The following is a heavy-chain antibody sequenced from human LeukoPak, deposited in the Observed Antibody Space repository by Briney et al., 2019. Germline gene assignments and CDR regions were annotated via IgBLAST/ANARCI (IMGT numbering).Heavy chain of an antibody. CDR3: ARGDNSALDS. V-gene: IGHV3-7*01. Sequence: QPGGSLRLSCAASGFTFRSFWMNWVRQAPGKGLEWVANIKSDGSEKYYVDSLKGRFTISRDNAKNSLFLQLNSLRAEDTAVYYCARGDNSALDSWGQGTLVTVSS. CDR2: IKSDGSEK. D-gene: IGHD1-1*01. J-gene: IGHJ4*02. CDR1: GFTFRSFW.